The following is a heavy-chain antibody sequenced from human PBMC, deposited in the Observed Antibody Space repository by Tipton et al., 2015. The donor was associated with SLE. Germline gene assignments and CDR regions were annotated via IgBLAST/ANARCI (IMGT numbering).Heavy chain of an antibody. J-gene: IGHJ3*02. CDR3: ARDASSDFWSGHDAFDI. CDR1: GFTFSSYA. Sequence: SLRLSCAASGFTFSSYAMHWVRQAPGKGLEWVAVISYDGSNKYYADTVRGRFTISRDNAKNSLYLQMNSLRAEDTAVYYCARDASSDFWSGHDAFDIWGQGTMVTVSS. CDR2: ISYDGSNK. V-gene: IGHV3-30*04. D-gene: IGHD3-3*01.